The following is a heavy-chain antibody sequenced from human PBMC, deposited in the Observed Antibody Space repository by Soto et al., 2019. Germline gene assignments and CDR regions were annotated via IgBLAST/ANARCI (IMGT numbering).Heavy chain of an antibody. V-gene: IGHV1-69*06. J-gene: IGHJ6*02. CDR2: IIPISETT. Sequence: SVKVSCKASGGTFSSLDINWVRQAPGQGLEWMGGIIPISETTNYAQIFQGRVSIVADISTSTAYMELSRLRSEDTAAYYCARALLSHSYDSGGYDSYFHAMDVWGQGTPVTVSS. CDR3: ARALLSHSYDSGGYDSYFHAMDV. CDR1: GGTFSSLD. D-gene: IGHD3-22*01.